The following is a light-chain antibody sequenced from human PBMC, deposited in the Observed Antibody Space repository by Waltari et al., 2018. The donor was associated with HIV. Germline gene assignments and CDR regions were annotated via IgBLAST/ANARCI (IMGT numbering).Light chain of an antibody. V-gene: IGKV1-39*01. CDR3: QQTFSPPRT. CDR1: QNIIDY. J-gene: IGKJ2*01. Sequence: INMTQSPSSLSASVGDRVTITCRASQNIIDYLSWYHQSPGKAPTLLIFGASTPQAGVSTRFSGSGSATDFALSIVGLQREDSGTSFCQQTFSPPRTFGPGT. CDR2: GAS.